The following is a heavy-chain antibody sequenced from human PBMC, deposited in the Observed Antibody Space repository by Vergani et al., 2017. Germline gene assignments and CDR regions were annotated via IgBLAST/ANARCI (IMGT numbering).Heavy chain of an antibody. V-gene: IGHV3-43D*03. Sequence: EVQLVESGGVLVQPGGSLRLSCAASGFTFDDYGMHWVRQAPGKGLEWVSVIGWDGGSTSYADSVKGRFTISRVDSKSSLFLQMNSLRPEDTAVYYCAKEVVSASIYENGMDVWGQGTTVTVSS. CDR1: GFTFDDYG. CDR2: IGWDGGST. D-gene: IGHD2-2*01. J-gene: IGHJ6*02. CDR3: AKEVVSASIYENGMDV.